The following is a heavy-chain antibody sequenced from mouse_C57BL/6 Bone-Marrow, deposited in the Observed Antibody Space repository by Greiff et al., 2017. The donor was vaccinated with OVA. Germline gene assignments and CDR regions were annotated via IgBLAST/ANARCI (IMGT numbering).Heavy chain of an antibody. D-gene: IGHD1-1*01. CDR1: GFTFTDYY. J-gene: IGHJ4*01. CDR3: ARWVVPYAMDY. CDR2: IRNKANGYTT. Sequence: EVKLVESGGGLVQPGGSLSLSCAASGFTFTDYYMSWVRQPPGQALEWLGFIRNKANGYTTEYSASVKGRFTISRDNSQSILYLQMNALRAEDSATYYCARWVVPYAMDYWGQGTSVTVSS. V-gene: IGHV7-3*01.